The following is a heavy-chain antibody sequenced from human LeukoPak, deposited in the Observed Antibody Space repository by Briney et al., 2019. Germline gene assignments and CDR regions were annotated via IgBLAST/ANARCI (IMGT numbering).Heavy chain of an antibody. D-gene: IGHD3-9*01. V-gene: IGHV4-34*01. CDR1: GGSFSGYY. CDR2: INHSGST. Sequence: SETLSLTCAVYGGSFSGYYWSWLRQPPGKGLEWVGEINHSGSTNYNPSLKSRVTISVDTSKNQFSLKLSSVTAADTAVYYCARGGKYYDILTGKPTKGFDYWGQGTLVTVSS. CDR3: ARGGKYYDILTGKPTKGFDY. J-gene: IGHJ4*02.